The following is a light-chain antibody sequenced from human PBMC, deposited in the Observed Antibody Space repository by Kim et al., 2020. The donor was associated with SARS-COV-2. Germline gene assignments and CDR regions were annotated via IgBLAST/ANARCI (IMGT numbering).Light chain of an antibody. J-gene: IGLJ2*01. V-gene: IGLV3-19*01. CDR3: NSRDNSGDHVI. CDR1: SLRSYY. CDR2: GKN. Sequence: SSELTQDPAVSVALGQTVRITCQGDSLRSYYATWYQQKPGQAPIVVIYGKNNRPSGIPDRFSGSSSGNTASLTITGTQAGDEADYYCNSRDNSGDHVIFGGGTQLTVL.